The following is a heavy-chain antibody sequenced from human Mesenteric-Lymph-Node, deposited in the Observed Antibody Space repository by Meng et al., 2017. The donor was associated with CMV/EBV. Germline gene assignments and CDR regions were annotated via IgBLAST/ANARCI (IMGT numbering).Heavy chain of an antibody. CDR3: ATDVQSYYDTLTGLNDY. CDR1: GFSFSDYY. D-gene: IGHD3-9*01. CDR2: ISDSGTMI. J-gene: IGHJ4*02. V-gene: IGHV3-11*01. Sequence: GGSLRLSCAASGFSFSDYYMTWIRQAPGQGLEWISYISDSGTMIDYADSVRGRFTISRDNAKNSLYLQMTSLRAEDTAVYYCATDVQSYYDTLTGLNDYWGQGTLVTVSS.